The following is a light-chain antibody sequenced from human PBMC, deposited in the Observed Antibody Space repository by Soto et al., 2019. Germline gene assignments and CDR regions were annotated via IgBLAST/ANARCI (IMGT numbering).Light chain of an antibody. CDR2: DVS. CDR1: SSDVGGYDY. CDR3: CSYAGSNSYV. J-gene: IGLJ1*01. V-gene: IGLV2-11*01. Sequence: QSALTQPRSVSGSPGQSVTISCAGTSSDVGGYDYVSWFQQHPGKAPKLMIYDVSKWPSGVPDRFSGSKSGNTASLTISGLQADDDADYYCCSYAGSNSYVFGGGTKVTVL.